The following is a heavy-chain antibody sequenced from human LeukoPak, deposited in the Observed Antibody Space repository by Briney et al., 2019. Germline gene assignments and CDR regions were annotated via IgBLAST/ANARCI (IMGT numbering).Heavy chain of an antibody. CDR3: AISDDYNNYGFDY. CDR2: INHSGGT. J-gene: IGHJ4*02. CDR1: GGSFSNYF. Sequence: PSDTLSLTCAVYGGSFSNYFWSWMRQPPGKGLEWIGEINHSGGTNYNPSLKSRVTISVDTSKNQFSLKLSSVTAADTAVYYCAISDDYNNYGFDYWGQGTLVTVSS. D-gene: IGHD4-11*01. V-gene: IGHV4-34*01.